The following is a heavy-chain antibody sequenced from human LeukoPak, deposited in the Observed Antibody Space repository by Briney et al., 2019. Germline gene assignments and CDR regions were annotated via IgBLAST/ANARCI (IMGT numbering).Heavy chain of an antibody. CDR2: IYYGGST. D-gene: IGHD6-6*01. CDR3: ARHPHPKSSSGLVVPY. Sequence: PSETLSLTCTVSGASIRSNNYYWGWIRQPPGEGLEWIGSIYYGGSTYYNPSLKSRVTISADTSKNQFSLKVSSVTAADTAVYYCARHPHPKSSSGLVVPYWGQGTLVTVSS. V-gene: IGHV4-39*01. J-gene: IGHJ4*02. CDR1: GASIRSNNYY.